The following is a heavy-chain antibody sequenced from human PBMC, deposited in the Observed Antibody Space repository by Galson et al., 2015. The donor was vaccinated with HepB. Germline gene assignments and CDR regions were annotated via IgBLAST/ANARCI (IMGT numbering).Heavy chain of an antibody. CDR2: ISYDGSNK. Sequence: SLRLSCAASGFTFSSYGMHWVRQAPGKGLEWVAVISYDGSNKYYADSVKGRFTISRDNSKNTLYLQMNSLRAEDTAVYYCAKDGGGRCDFWSGYYLGWFDPWGQGTLVTVSS. CDR1: GFTFSSYG. J-gene: IGHJ5*02. V-gene: IGHV3-30*18. CDR3: AKDGGGRCDFWSGYYLGWFDP. D-gene: IGHD3-3*01.